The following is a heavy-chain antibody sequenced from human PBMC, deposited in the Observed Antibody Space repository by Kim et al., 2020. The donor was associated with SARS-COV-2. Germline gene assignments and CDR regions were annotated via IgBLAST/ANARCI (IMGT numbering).Heavy chain of an antibody. J-gene: IGHJ4*02. CDR1: GGSISSSSYY. CDR3: TYCSGGSCY. V-gene: IGHV4-39*01. D-gene: IGHD2-15*01. Sequence: SETLSLTCTVSGGSISSSSYYWGWIRQPPGKGLEWIGSIYYSGSTYYNPSLKSRVTISVDTSKNQFSLKLSSVTAADTAVYYSTYCSGGSCYWGQGTLVTVSS. CDR2: IYYSGST.